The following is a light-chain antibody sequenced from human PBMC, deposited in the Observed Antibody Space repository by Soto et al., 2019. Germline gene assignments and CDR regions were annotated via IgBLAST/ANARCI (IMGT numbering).Light chain of an antibody. J-gene: IGLJ3*02. CDR1: NIGSKS. Sequence: SYELTQPPSMSVAPGKTARITCGGNNIGSKSVHWYQQKPGQAPVLVIYYDSDRPSGIPERFSGSNSGNTATLTISTVEAGDEADYYCQVWDSGSDHVVFGGGTKLTVL. CDR2: YDS. V-gene: IGLV3-21*04. CDR3: QVWDSGSDHVV.